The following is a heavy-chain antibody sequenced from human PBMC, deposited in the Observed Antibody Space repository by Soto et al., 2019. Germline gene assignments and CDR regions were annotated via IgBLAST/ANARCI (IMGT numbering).Heavy chain of an antibody. J-gene: IGHJ6*02. CDR1: GGTFNSYA. Sequence: ASGKVSCEASGGTFNSYAISWVRPAPGQGRELMRRIIPSLGTTNYAQKFQGRVKITADMSTSTAYMELSSLRSEDTAVFFCAAVPRVVPMDVWGQGPTFTVSS. V-gene: IGHV1-69*04. CDR3: AAVPRVVPMDV. CDR2: IIPSLGTT. D-gene: IGHD2-15*01.